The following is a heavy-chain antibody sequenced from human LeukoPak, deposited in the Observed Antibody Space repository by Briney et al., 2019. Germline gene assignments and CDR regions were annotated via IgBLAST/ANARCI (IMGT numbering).Heavy chain of an antibody. Sequence: ASAKVSCKASGYTFTSYDINWVRQATGQGLEWMGWMNPNSGNTGYAQKFKGRVTMTRNTSISTAYMELSSLRSEDTAVYYCARVYTWWDAFDIWGQGTMVTVSS. D-gene: IGHD2-2*02. CDR3: ARVYTWWDAFDI. CDR2: MNPNSGNT. V-gene: IGHV1-8*01. CDR1: GYTFTSYD. J-gene: IGHJ3*02.